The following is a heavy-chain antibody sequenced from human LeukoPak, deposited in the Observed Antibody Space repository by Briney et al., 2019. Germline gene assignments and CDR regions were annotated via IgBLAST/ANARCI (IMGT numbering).Heavy chain of an antibody. CDR2: VYSGGTI. CDR3: ARDPYNSGSGRYFDL. CDR1: GFTVRTNY. J-gene: IGHJ2*01. D-gene: IGHD3-10*01. V-gene: IGHV3-66*01. Sequence: PGGSLRLSCAASGFTVRTNYMSWVRQAPGKGLEWVSVVYSGGTISYADSVKGRFTISRDNSKNALYLQMNSLRAEDTAVYYCARDPYNSGSGRYFDLWGRGTLVTVSS.